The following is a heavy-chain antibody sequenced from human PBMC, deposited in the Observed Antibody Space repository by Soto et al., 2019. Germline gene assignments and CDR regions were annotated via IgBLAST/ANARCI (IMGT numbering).Heavy chain of an antibody. CDR1: GFTFSSYS. J-gene: IGHJ6*02. Sequence: GVSLRLSCAASGFTFSSYSMNWVRQAPGKGLEWVSSISSSSSYIYYADSVKGRFTISRDNAKNSLYLQMNSLRAEDTAVYYCARDQPLPRNYYYYGMDVWGQGTTVTVSS. CDR3: ARDQPLPRNYYYYGMDV. V-gene: IGHV3-21*01. CDR2: ISSSSSYI.